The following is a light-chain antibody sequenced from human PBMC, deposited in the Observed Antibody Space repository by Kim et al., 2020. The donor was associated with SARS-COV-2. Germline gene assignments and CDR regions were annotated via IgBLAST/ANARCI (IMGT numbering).Light chain of an antibody. CDR1: SSDVGGYNY. V-gene: IGLV2-11*01. J-gene: IGLJ3*02. CDR3: CSYAGSWV. CDR2: DVS. Sequence: LVRSVTIACTGTSSDVGGYNYVSWYQQHRGKAPKLMIYDVSKRPSGVPDRFSGSKSGNTASLTISGLQAEDEADYYCCSYAGSWVFGGGTKLTVL.